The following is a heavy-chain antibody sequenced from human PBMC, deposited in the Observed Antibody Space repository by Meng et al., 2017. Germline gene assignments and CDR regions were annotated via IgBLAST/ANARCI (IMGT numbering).Heavy chain of an antibody. V-gene: IGHV3-49*04. J-gene: IGHJ6*02. Sequence: GESLKISCTASGFTFGDYAMSWVRQAPGKGLEWVGFIRSKAYGGTTEYASSVKGRFTISRDDSKSIVYLQMNSLKTEDTGVYYCTRVFLLPKGNYYYCMDYWGQGTMVTVSS. CDR2: IRSKAYGGTT. D-gene: IGHD2-15*01. CDR3: TRVFLLPKGNYYYCMDY. CDR1: GFTFGDYA.